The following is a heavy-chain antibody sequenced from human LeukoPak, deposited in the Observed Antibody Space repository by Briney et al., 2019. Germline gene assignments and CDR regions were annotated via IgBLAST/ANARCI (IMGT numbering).Heavy chain of an antibody. CDR3: ARGGDLANWGTYFDY. V-gene: IGHV3-21*01. CDR2: ISSSSSYI. D-gene: IGHD7-27*01. Sequence: GGSLRLSCAASGFTFSSYSMNWVRQAPGKGLEWVSSISSSSSYIYYADSVKGRFTISRDNAKNSLYLQMNSLRAEDTAVYYRARGGDLANWGTYFDYWGQGTLVTVSS. CDR1: GFTFSSYS. J-gene: IGHJ4*02.